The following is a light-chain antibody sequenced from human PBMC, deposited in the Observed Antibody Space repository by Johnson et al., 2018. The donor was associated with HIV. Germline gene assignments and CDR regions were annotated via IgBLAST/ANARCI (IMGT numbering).Light chain of an antibody. CDR1: SSYIGNNY. Sequence: QSLLTQPPSVSAAPGQKVSISCSGSSSYIGNNYVSWYQQLPGTAPKLLIYDNNKRPSGIPDRFSGSKSGTSATLGITGLQTGDEADYYCGTWDSSLSVSYVFGTGTKVTVL. V-gene: IGLV1-51*01. J-gene: IGLJ1*01. CDR2: DNN. CDR3: GTWDSSLSVSYV.